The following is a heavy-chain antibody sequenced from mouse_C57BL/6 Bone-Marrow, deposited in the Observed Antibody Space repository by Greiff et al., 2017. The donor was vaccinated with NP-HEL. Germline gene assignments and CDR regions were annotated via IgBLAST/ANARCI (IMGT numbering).Heavy chain of an antibody. Sequence: DVKLVESGGDLVKPGGSLKLSCAASGFTFSSYGMSWVRQTPDKRLEWVATISSGGSYTYYPDSVKGRFTISRDNAKNTLYLQMSSLKSEDTAMYYCERQAYYSNPFAYWGQGTLVTVSA. CDR2: ISSGGSYT. CDR1: GFTFSSYG. J-gene: IGHJ3*01. V-gene: IGHV5-6*02. CDR3: ERQAYYSNPFAY. D-gene: IGHD2-5*01.